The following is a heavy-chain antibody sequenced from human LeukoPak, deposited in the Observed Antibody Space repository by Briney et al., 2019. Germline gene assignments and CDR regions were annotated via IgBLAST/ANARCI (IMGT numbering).Heavy chain of an antibody. J-gene: IGHJ4*02. V-gene: IGHV4-59*01. CDR1: GGSISSYY. CDR2: IYYGGST. CDR3: ARATSWYRYYFDY. D-gene: IGHD6-13*01. Sequence: SETLSLTCTVSGGSISSYYWSWIRQPPGKGLEWIGNIYYGGSTNYNPSLKSRVTISVDTSKNQFSLKLSSVTAADTAVYYCARATSWYRYYFDYWGQGTLITVSS.